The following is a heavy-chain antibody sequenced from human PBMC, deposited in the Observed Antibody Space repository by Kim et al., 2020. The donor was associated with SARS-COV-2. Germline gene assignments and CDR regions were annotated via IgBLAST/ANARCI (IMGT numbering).Heavy chain of an antibody. J-gene: IGHJ4*02. D-gene: IGHD4-17*01. Sequence: GGSLRLSCVASGFTFSTSPMGWVSQAPGEGLEWVSRISWDGTRTYYADSVKGRVTMSSDKSKNTVYLHMNSLRVEDTAVYYCAKGVTNSGFDYWGQGA. CDR2: ISWDGTRT. CDR1: GFTFSTSP. V-gene: IGHV3-23*01. CDR3: AKGVTNSGFDY.